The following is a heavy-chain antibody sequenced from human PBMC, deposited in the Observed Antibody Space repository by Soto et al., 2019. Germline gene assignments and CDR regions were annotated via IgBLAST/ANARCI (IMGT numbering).Heavy chain of an antibody. CDR3: ARDVSPGSSSLYLDAFDI. D-gene: IGHD6-13*01. J-gene: IGHJ3*02. CDR1: GFTLSMYW. Sequence: EVQLEESGGGLVQPGGSLRLSCAASGFTLSMYWMTRVRQAPGRGLEWGANIKQDGSKKSYLDPVRGRFTISRDNVRHSLYLQMDSLRAEDTALYYCARDVSPGSSSLYLDAFDIWGQGTMVIVSS. V-gene: IGHV3-7*05. CDR2: IKQDGSKK.